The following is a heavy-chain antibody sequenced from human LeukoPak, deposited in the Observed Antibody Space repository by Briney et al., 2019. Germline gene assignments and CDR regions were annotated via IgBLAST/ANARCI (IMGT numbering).Heavy chain of an antibody. J-gene: IGHJ4*02. V-gene: IGHV4-39*01. CDR3: ARLILRYNWNEFGFDY. CDR1: GGSISSSSYY. Sequence: TSETLSLTCTVSGGSISSSSYYWGWIRQPPGKGLEWIGSIYYSGSTYYNPSLKSRVTISVDTSKNQFSLKLSSVTAADTAVYYCARLILRYNWNEFGFDYWGQGTLVTVSS. CDR2: IYYSGST. D-gene: IGHD1-20*01.